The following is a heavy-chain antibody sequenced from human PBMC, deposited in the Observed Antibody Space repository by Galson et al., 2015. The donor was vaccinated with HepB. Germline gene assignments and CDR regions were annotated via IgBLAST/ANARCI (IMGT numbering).Heavy chain of an antibody. CDR2: ITWDGSTS. J-gene: IGHJ4*02. D-gene: IGHD6-13*01. Sequence: SLRLSCAASGFNFNDYAMHWVRQAPGKGLEWVSIITWDGSTSYYGDSVRGRFTISRDNRKNSLYLQMSSLRAEDAALYYCAKETSYSTSDGRGSYFDYWGQGALVTVSS. V-gene: IGHV3-43D*03. CDR1: GFNFNDYA. CDR3: AKETSYSTSDGRGSYFDY.